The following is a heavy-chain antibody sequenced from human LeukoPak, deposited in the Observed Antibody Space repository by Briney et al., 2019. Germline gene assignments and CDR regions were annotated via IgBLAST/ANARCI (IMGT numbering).Heavy chain of an antibody. J-gene: IGHJ4*02. CDR2: IYYSGST. Sequence: SETLSLTCTVSGGSVSSGSYYWSWIRQPPGKGLEWIGYIYYSGSTNYNPSLKSRVTISVDRSKNQFSLKLSSVTAADTAVYYCARGRGSGSYYDWGQGTLVTVSS. CDR3: ARGRGSGSYYD. CDR1: GGSVSSGSYY. D-gene: IGHD3-10*01. V-gene: IGHV4-61*01.